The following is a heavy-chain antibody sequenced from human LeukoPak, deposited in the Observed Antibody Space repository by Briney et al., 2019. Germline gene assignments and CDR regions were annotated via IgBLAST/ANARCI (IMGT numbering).Heavy chain of an antibody. J-gene: IGHJ4*02. CDR1: GASFNTGDYY. V-gene: IGHV4-31*03. CDR3: ARGAPPDS. Sequence: LQTLSLTCIVSGASFNTGDYYWNWIRQHPGKGLEWIGYIYNSGSTYYNPSLKSRVTISVDTSKNHFSLRLTSVTAADSAVYYCARGAPPDSWGQGTLVNVSS. CDR2: IYNSGST.